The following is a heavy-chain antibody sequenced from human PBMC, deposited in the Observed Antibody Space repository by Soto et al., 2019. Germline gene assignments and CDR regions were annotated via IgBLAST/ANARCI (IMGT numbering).Heavy chain of an antibody. Sequence: EVQLVESGGGLVQPGGSLRLSCAASEFTFSGRSVHWVRQAPGKGLVWVSGIDKVGTDSTYADSVKGRFTSSRDNVTNTAYLQMNSLRVEATAVYYCARGWFGPDVWGKGTTVTVSS. J-gene: IGHJ6*03. CDR3: ARGWFGPDV. D-gene: IGHD3-10*01. V-gene: IGHV3-74*01. CDR1: EFTFSGRS. CDR2: IDKVGTDS.